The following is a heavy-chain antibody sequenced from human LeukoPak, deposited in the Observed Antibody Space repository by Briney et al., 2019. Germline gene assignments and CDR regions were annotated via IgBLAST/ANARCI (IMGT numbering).Heavy chain of an antibody. CDR1: GFTFSSYE. CDR3: ARDLNYYGSGSPDFDY. CDR2: ISSSGSTI. Sequence: GGSLRLSCAASGFTFSSYEMNWVRQAPGKGLEWVSYISSSGSTIYYADSVKGRFTISRDNAKNSLYLQMNSLRAEDTAVYYCARDLNYYGSGSPDFDYWGQGTLVTVSS. V-gene: IGHV3-48*03. J-gene: IGHJ4*02. D-gene: IGHD3-10*01.